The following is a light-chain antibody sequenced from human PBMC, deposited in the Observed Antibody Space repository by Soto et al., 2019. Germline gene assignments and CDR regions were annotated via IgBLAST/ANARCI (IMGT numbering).Light chain of an antibody. J-gene: IGLJ2*01. CDR3: AAWDDSLNGEVV. CDR2: STN. V-gene: IGLV1-44*01. CDR1: SSNIGSNR. Sequence: QSVLTQPPSASGTPGQRVTISCSGRSSNIGSNRVNWYQQVPGTAPKLLIYSTNQRPSGVPDRFSGSKSDTSASLAISGLQSEDEADYYCAAWDDSLNGEVVFGGGTKLTVL.